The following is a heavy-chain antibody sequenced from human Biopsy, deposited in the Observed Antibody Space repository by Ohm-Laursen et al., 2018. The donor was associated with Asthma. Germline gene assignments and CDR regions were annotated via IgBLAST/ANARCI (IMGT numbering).Heavy chain of an antibody. Sequence: SLRLSCSASGFSFSNFAIHWVRQAPGKGLEWVGVISKDASTQDYADSVKGRFTMARDNSKNTLYLQMNSLRAEDTAVYYCARDMGDFWRNNWFDPWGQGTLVTVSS. J-gene: IGHJ5*02. CDR2: ISKDASTQ. CDR1: GFSFSNFA. CDR3: ARDMGDFWRNNWFDP. V-gene: IGHV3-30*07. D-gene: IGHD3-3*01.